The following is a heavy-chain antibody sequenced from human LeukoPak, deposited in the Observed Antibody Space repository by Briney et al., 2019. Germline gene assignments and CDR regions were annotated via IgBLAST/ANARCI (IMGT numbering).Heavy chain of an antibody. D-gene: IGHD3-3*01. CDR1: GFIFSNYA. J-gene: IGHJ4*02. CDR3: ARGPPYYDFWSGFRGGSFWTFDY. CDR2: IRGSGGGT. V-gene: IGHV3-23*01. Sequence: PGGSLRLSCAASGFIFSNYALMWLRQSPGKGLEWVSAIRGSGGGTFYADSVKGRFTISRDNSKNTLYLQMNSLRAEDTAVYYCARGPPYYDFWSGFRGGSFWTFDYWGQGTLVTVSS.